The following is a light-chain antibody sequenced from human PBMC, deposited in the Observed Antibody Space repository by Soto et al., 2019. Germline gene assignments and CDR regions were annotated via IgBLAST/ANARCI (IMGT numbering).Light chain of an antibody. CDR2: KAS. CDR1: QSVSNW. Sequence: DVKMTQSPSTLTASVGERVTITCRASQSVSNWLAWYQQKPGKAPKLVIYKASSLESGVPSRFSGRGSGTEFTLTISSLQPGDFATYYCQQYDSYSPTFGQGTKVDNK. CDR3: QQYDSYSPT. J-gene: IGKJ1*01. V-gene: IGKV1-5*03.